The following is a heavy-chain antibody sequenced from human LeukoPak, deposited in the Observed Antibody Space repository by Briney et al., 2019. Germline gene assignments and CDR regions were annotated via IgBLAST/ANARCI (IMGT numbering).Heavy chain of an antibody. Sequence: GGSLRLSCAASGFTFSSYEMNWVRQAPGKGLEWVSYISSSGSTIYYADSVKGRFTISRDNAKNSLYLQMNSLRAEDTAVYYCARGKGRYCSSTSCANLDYWGQGTLVTVSS. D-gene: IGHD2-2*01. CDR3: ARGKGRYCSSTSCANLDY. CDR2: ISSSGSTI. CDR1: GFTFSSYE. V-gene: IGHV3-48*03. J-gene: IGHJ4*02.